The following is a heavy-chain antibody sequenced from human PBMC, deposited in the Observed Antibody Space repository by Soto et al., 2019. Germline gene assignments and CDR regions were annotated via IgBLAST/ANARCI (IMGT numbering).Heavy chain of an antibody. V-gene: IGHV3-7*01. J-gene: IGHJ4*02. CDR1: GFTFSSYW. D-gene: IGHD3-3*01. Sequence: GGSLRLSCAASGFTFSSYWMSWVRQAPGKGLEWVANIKQDGSEKYYVDSVKGRFTISRDNAKNSLYLQMNSLRAEDTAVYYCARVYALRFLEWYLDYWGQGILVTVSS. CDR2: IKQDGSEK. CDR3: ARVYALRFLEWYLDY.